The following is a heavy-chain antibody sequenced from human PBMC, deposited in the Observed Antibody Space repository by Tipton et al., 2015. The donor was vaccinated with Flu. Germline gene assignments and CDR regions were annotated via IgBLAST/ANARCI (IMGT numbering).Heavy chain of an antibody. CDR3: ARRDYSNYVSVPKNWFDS. CDR2: IHHSGTT. J-gene: IGHJ5*01. D-gene: IGHD4-11*01. V-gene: IGHV4-38-2*01. CDR1: GDSIASDYY. Sequence: TLSLTCSVSGDSIASDYYRGWIRQPPGKGLEWIANIHHSGTTYFNPSLRSRVSIIRDKSKNQFSLKLSFVAAADTAVYYCARRDYSNYVSVPKNWFDSWGQGILVTVSS.